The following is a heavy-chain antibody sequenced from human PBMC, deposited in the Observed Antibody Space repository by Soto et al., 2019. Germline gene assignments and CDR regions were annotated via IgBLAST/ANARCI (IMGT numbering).Heavy chain of an antibody. J-gene: IGHJ4*02. CDR1: GFSLSTRGVG. CDR3: AHKGGGDRILDY. V-gene: IGHV2-5*02. D-gene: IGHD3-16*01. Sequence: QITLKESGPTLVKPTQTLTLTCTFSGFSLSTRGVGVGWIRQPPGKALEWLAIIYWDDDKRYSPSLKSRLTITKDPSKNRVVLTMTNMDPVDTATYYCAHKGGGDRILDYWGQGTLVTVSS. CDR2: IYWDDDK.